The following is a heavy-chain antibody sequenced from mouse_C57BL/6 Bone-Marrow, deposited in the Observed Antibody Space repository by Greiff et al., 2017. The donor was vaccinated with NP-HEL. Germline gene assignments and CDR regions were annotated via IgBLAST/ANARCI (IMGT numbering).Heavy chain of an antibody. D-gene: IGHD1-1*01. CDR1: GFTFSDYY. J-gene: IGHJ1*03. Sequence: EVKLLESEGGLVQPGSSMKLSCTASGFTFSDYYMAWVRQVPEKGLEWVANINYDGSSTYYLDSLKSRFIISRDNAKNILYLQMSSLKSEDTATYYCARDYHYYGSSYHWYVDGWGTGTTVTVSS. V-gene: IGHV5-16*01. CDR2: INYDGSST. CDR3: ARDYHYYGSSYHWYVDG.